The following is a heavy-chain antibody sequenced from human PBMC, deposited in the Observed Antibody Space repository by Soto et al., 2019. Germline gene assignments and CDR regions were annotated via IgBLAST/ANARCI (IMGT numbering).Heavy chain of an antibody. CDR1: CASIKSGGYY. V-gene: IGHV4-31*03. Sequence: PSETLSLTCSVSCASIKSGGYYWNWIRQHPGKDLEWMGYIYYGGATNYNPSLKSRLIISIDTSKNQFSLRLSSVTAADTAVYFCARDSTIAARAFDIWGQGTMVTVSS. D-gene: IGHD6-13*01. CDR2: IYYGGAT. J-gene: IGHJ3*02. CDR3: ARDSTIAARAFDI.